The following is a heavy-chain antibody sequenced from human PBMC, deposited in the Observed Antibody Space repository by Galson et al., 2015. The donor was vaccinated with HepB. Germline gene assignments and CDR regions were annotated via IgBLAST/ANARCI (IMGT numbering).Heavy chain of an antibody. J-gene: IGHJ4*02. V-gene: IGHV7-4-1*02. D-gene: IGHD3-16*01. Sequence: SVKVSCKATGYTFTTYGLNWVRQAPGQGLEWMGWINTYNGNPTYAQGLTGRFVFSLDTSVSTTTAYLETSSLKAEDTAVYYCARGFTVSGTWYYSGHWGQGTLVTVSA. CDR3: ARGFTVSGTWYYSGH. CDR2: INTYNGNP. CDR1: GYTFTTYG.